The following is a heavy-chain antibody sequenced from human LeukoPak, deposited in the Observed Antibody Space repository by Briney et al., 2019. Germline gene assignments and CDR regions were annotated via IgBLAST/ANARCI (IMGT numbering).Heavy chain of an antibody. D-gene: IGHD2-2*01. V-gene: IGHV3-23*01. CDR1: GFTFSSYA. CDR3: AREEPYCSSTSCYLGYGMDV. CDR2: ISGSGGST. J-gene: IGHJ6*04. Sequence: QPGGSLRLSCAASGFTFSSYAMSWVRQAPGKGLEWVSAISGSGGSTYYADSVKGRFTISRDNSKNTLYLQMNSLRAEDTAVYYCAREEPYCSSTSCYLGYGMDVWGKGTTVTVSS.